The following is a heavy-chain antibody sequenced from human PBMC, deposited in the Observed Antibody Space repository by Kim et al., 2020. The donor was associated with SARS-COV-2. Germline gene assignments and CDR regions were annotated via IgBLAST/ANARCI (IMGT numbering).Heavy chain of an antibody. V-gene: IGHV3-9*01. Sequence: GGSLRLSCAASGFTFDDYAMHWVRQAPVKGLEWVSGISWNSGSIGYADSVKGRFTISRDNAKNSLYLQMNSLRAEDTALYYCAKASPGIAAAGTGGGMDVWGQGTTVTVSS. D-gene: IGHD6-13*01. CDR2: ISWNSGSI. CDR1: GFTFDDYA. J-gene: IGHJ6*02. CDR3: AKASPGIAAAGTGGGMDV.